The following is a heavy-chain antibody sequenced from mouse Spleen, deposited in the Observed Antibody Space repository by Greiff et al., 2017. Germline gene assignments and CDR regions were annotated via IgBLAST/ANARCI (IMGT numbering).Heavy chain of an antibody. CDR2: INPNNGGT. V-gene: IGHV1-26*01. CDR1: GYTFTDYY. CDR3: ANGNFFAY. Sequence: EVQLQQSGPELVKPGASVKISCKASGYTFTDYYMNWVKQSHGKSLEWIGDINPNNGGTSYNQKFKGKATLTVDKSSSTAYMELRSLTSEDSAVYYCANGNFFAYWGQGTLVTVSA. J-gene: IGHJ3*01.